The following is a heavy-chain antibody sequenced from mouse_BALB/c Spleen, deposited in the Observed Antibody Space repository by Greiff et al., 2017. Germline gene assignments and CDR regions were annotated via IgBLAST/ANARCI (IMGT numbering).Heavy chain of an antibody. Sequence: DVKLVESGGGLVQPGGSRKLSCAASGFTFSSFGMHWVRQAPEKGLEWVAYISSGSSTIYYADTVKGRFTISRDNPKNTLFLQMSSLKSEDTAMYYCARQRDYWFAYWGQGTLVTVSA. J-gene: IGHJ3*01. CDR1: GFTFSSFG. CDR2: ISSGSSTI. V-gene: IGHV5-17*02. CDR3: ARQRDYWFAY. D-gene: IGHD2-4*01.